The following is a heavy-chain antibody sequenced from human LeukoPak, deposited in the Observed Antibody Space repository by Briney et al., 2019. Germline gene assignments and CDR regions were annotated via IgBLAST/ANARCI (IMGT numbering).Heavy chain of an antibody. D-gene: IGHD2-15*01. CDR3: ARDPRGVVVAATPYYYYYYYMDV. CDR1: GYTFTGYY. V-gene: IGHV1-2*06. J-gene: IGHJ6*03. CDR2: INPNSGGT. Sequence: ASVKVSCKASGYTFTGYYMHWVRQAPGQGLEWMGRINPNSGGTNYAQKFQGRVTMTRDTSISTAYMELSRLRSDDTAVCYCARDPRGVVVAATPYYYYYYYMDVWGKGTTVTVSS.